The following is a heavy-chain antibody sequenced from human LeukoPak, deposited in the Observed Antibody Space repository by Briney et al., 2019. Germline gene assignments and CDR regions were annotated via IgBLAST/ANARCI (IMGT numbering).Heavy chain of an antibody. J-gene: IGHJ6*03. CDR2: IIPIFGTA. V-gene: IGHV1-69*05. CDR3: ARSPGYPEGYYYYYMDV. D-gene: IGHD5-18*01. CDR1: GGTFSSYA. Sequence: ASVKVSCKASGGTFSSYAISWVRQAPGQGLEWMGGIIPIFGTANYAQKFQGRVTITTDESTSTAYMELSSLRSEDTAVYYCARSPGYPEGYYYYYMDVWGKGTTVTVSS.